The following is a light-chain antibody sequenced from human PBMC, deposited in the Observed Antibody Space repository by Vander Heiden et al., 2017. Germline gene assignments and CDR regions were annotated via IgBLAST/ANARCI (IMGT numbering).Light chain of an antibody. J-gene: IGLJ2*01. CDR3: QSYDSSLSGWGV. V-gene: IGLV1-40*01. Sequence: QSVLTQPPSVSGAPGQRVTNSCTGSSSNIGAGHDVHWYQQLPGTAPKLLIYGNSNRPSGVPDRFSGSKSGTSASLAITGLQAEDEADYYCQSYDSSLSGWGVFGGGTKLTVL. CDR2: GNS. CDR1: SSNIGAGHD.